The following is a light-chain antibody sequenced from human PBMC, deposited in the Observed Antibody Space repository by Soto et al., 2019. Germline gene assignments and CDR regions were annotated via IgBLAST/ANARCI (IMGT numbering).Light chain of an antibody. CDR3: QQYYGNPT. Sequence: DIVMTQSPASLSVSLGERATINCRSSQSVLYSSNSKNYLAWYQHKPGQPPKLLIYWASTRESGVPERFSGSGSGTDFTLTISSLQAEDVAVYCCQQYYGNPTFGGGTKVEIK. J-gene: IGKJ4*01. CDR1: QSVLYSSNSKNY. CDR2: WAS. V-gene: IGKV4-1*01.